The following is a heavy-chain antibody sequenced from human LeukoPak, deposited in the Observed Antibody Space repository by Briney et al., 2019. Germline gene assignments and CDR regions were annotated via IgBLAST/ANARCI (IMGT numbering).Heavy chain of an antibody. J-gene: IGHJ3*02. V-gene: IGHV3-48*04. CDR2: ISSSGSTI. Sequence: PGGSLRLSCAASGFTFSSYGMHWVRQAPGKGLEWVSYISSSGSTIYYADSVKGRFTISRDNAKNSLYLQMNSLRAEDTAVYYCARVTTVTRGAFDIWGQGTMVTVSS. CDR3: ARVTTVTRGAFDI. CDR1: GFTFSSYG. D-gene: IGHD4-17*01.